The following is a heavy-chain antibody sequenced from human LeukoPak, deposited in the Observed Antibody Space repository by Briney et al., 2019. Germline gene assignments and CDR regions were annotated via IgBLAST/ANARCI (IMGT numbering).Heavy chain of an antibody. V-gene: IGHV4-61*01. CDR3: ARGYWFYFDY. Sequence: SETLSLTCTVSGYSISSGYYWAWIRQPPGKGLEWIGYIYYSGSTNYNPSLKSRVTISVDTSKNQFSLKLSSVTAADTAVYYCARGYWFYFDYWGQGTLVTVSS. CDR2: IYYSGST. CDR1: GYSISSGYY. J-gene: IGHJ4*02. D-gene: IGHD2-8*02.